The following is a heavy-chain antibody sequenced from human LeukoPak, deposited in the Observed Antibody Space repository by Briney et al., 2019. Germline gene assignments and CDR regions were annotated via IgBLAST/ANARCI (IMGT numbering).Heavy chain of an antibody. Sequence: PSETLSLTCVVYGGSFSGYYWSWIRQPPGKGLEWIGEINHSGSTNYNPSLKSRVTISVDTSKNQFSLKLTSVTAADTAVYYCARGPQWLFAYWGQGTLVTVSS. V-gene: IGHV4-34*01. J-gene: IGHJ4*02. D-gene: IGHD3-22*01. CDR1: GGSFSGYY. CDR3: ARGPQWLFAY. CDR2: INHSGST.